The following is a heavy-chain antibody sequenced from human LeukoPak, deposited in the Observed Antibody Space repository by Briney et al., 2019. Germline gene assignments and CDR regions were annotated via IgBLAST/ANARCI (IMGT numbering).Heavy chain of an antibody. J-gene: IGHJ4*02. CDR2: INWNGDRT. CDR1: GFTFDDYG. CDR3: ARDRAYYFDY. V-gene: IGHV3-20*04. Sequence: PGGSLRLSCAASGFTFDDYGFSWVRQAPGKGLEWVSGINWNGDRTAYADSVKGRFTISRDNAKNSLYLQMNSLRAEDTAVYYCARDRAYYFDYWGQGTLVTVSS.